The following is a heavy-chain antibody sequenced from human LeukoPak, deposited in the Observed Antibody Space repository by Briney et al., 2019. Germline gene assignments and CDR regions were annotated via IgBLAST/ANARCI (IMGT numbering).Heavy chain of an antibody. D-gene: IGHD3-22*01. CDR3: ARLGYYDSSGYLDY. J-gene: IGHJ4*02. CDR1: GGSISSSSYC. V-gene: IGHV4-39*01. CDR2: IYYSGST. Sequence: SETLSLTCTVSGGSISSSSYCWGWIRQPPGKGLGWIGSIYYSGSTYYNPSLKSRVAISVDTSKTQFSLKLSSVTAADTAVYYCARLGYYDSSGYLDYWGQGTMVTVSS.